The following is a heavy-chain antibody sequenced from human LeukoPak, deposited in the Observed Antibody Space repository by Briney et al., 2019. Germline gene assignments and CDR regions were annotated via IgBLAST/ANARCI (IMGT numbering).Heavy chain of an antibody. V-gene: IGHV3-7*01. J-gene: IGHJ4*02. Sequence: GESLRLSCAASGFTFSDYWMSWVRQAPGKGLEWVANIKQDGSAKFYVDSVKGRFTISKDNAKNSLYLQMNSLRAEDTAVYYCARFPLDWSVSPKYFDYWGQGTLVTVSS. CDR3: ARFPLDWSVSPKYFDY. D-gene: IGHD3-3*01. CDR2: IKQDGSAK. CDR1: GFTFSDYW.